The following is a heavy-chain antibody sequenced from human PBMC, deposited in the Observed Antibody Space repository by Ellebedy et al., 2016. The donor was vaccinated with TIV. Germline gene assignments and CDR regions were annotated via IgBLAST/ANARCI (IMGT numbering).Heavy chain of an antibody. Sequence: MPSETLSLTCAVYGGSFSGYYWSWIRQPPGKGLEWIGYIYHSGSTSYNPSLKSRVTISVDPSKNQFSLKLSSVTAADTAVYYCARQPFDSGAYYFDYWGQGTLVTVSS. CDR1: GGSFSGYY. J-gene: IGHJ4*02. D-gene: IGHD1-26*01. V-gene: IGHV4-59*08. CDR2: IYHSGST. CDR3: ARQPFDSGAYYFDY.